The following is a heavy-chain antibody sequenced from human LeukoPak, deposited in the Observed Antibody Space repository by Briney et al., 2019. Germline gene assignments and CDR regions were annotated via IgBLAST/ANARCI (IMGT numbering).Heavy chain of an antibody. J-gene: IGHJ6*02. CDR2: IYAGGST. V-gene: IGHV3-53*04. CDR1: GFTVSSNY. Sequence: GGSLRLSWAASGFTVSSNYMSWVRQAPGKGLEWVSLIYAGGSTYYADAVKGGFTIPRHNSKNTLHLQMNSLRVEDTAVYYCATAGSSELLWDYAMDVWGQGTTVTVSS. D-gene: IGHD3-10*01. CDR3: ATAGSSELLWDYAMDV.